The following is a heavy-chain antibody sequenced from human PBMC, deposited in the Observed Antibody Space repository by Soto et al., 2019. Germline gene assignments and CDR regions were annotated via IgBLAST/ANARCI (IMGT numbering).Heavy chain of an antibody. CDR2: IKSKTDGGTT. V-gene: IGHV3-15*07. CDR1: GFTFSNAW. Sequence: PGGSLRLSCAASGFTFSNAWMNWVRQAPGKGLEWVGRIKSKTDGGTTDYAAPVKGRFTISRDDSKNTLYLQMNSLKTEDTAVYYCTTDGRLRYFDWLLPRENWTGYWGQGTLVTVS. CDR3: TTDGRLRYFDWLLPRENWTGY. J-gene: IGHJ4*02. D-gene: IGHD3-9*01.